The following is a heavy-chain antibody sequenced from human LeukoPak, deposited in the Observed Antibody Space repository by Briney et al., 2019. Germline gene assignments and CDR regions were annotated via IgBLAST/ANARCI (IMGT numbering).Heavy chain of an antibody. D-gene: IGHD3-22*01. CDR3: ATSYDSSGEFDY. J-gene: IGHJ4*02. CDR2: IYYSGST. V-gene: IGHV4-59*12. CDR1: GGSISTYY. Sequence: SETLSLTCTVSGGSISTYYWSWIRQPPGKGLEWIGYIYYSGSTNYNPSLKSRVTISVDTSKNQFSLKLSSVTAADTAVYYCATSYDSSGEFDYWGQGTLVTVSS.